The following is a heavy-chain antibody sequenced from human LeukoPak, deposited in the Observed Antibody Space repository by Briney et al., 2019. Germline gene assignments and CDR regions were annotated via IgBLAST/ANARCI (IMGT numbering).Heavy chain of an antibody. CDR3: ARLPKYSRPLDY. V-gene: IGHV1-8*01. D-gene: IGHD6-6*01. CDR2: MNPNSGNT. CDR1: GYTFTSCD. Sequence: ASVKVSCKASGYTFTSCDINWVRQATGQGLEWMGWMNPNSGNTAYAQKFQGRVTMSRDTSTSTAYMELSSLRSEDTAVYYCARLPKYSRPLDYWGQGTLVTVSS. J-gene: IGHJ4*02.